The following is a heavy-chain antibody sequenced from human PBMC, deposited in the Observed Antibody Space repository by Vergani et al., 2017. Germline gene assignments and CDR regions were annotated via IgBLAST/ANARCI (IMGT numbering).Heavy chain of an antibody. V-gene: IGHV3-21*01. J-gene: IGHJ6*02. CDR2: ISSSSSYI. CDR1: GFTFSSYS. CDR3: ARDVGDGYTYVRLVYGMDV. D-gene: IGHD5-24*01. Sequence: EVQLVESGGGLVKPGGSLRLSCAASGFTFSSYSMNWVRQAPGKGLEWVSSISSSSSYIYYADSVKGRFTISRDNAKNSLYLQMNSLRAEDTAVYYCARDVGDGYTYVRLVYGMDVWGQGTTVTVSS.